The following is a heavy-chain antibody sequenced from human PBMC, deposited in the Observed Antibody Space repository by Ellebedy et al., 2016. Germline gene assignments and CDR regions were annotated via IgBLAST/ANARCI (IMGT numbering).Heavy chain of an antibody. CDR3: AREEAFRVVATLDY. CDR1: GFTFRRFG. V-gene: IGHV3-30*03. Sequence: GESLKISXVGSGFTFRRFGMHWVRQAPGKGLEWVAVISNDGRDTYYADSVKGRFTISRDNSKNTLFLQMNSLRAEDTAVYFCAREEAFRVVATLDYWGQGALVTVSS. CDR2: ISNDGRDT. J-gene: IGHJ4*02. D-gene: IGHD5-12*01.